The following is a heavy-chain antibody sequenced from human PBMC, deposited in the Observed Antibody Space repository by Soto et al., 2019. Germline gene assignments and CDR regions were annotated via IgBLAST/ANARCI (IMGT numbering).Heavy chain of an antibody. D-gene: IGHD1-26*01. CDR1: GGTFSSYA. CDR2: IIPIFGTA. J-gene: IGHJ4*02. V-gene: IGHV1-69*13. Sequence: SVKVSCKASGGTFSSYAISWVRQAPGQGLEWMGGIIPIFGTANYAQKFQGRVTITADESTSTAYMELSSLRPEDTAVYYCARGEWELLTYFDYWGQGTLVTVSS. CDR3: ARGEWELLTYFDY.